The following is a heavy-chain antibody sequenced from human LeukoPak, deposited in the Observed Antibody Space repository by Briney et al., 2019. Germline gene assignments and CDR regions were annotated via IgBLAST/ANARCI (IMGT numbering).Heavy chain of an antibody. Sequence: GGSLRLSCAASGFTFSSYAMHWVRQAPGKGLEWVAVISYDGSNKYYADSVKGRFTISRDNSKNTLYLQMNSLRAEDTAVYYCASAFITMVRGVMFYYYYGMDVWGQGTTVTVSS. CDR2: ISYDGSNK. V-gene: IGHV3-30*04. J-gene: IGHJ6*02. D-gene: IGHD3-10*01. CDR1: GFTFSSYA. CDR3: ASAFITMVRGVMFYYYYGMDV.